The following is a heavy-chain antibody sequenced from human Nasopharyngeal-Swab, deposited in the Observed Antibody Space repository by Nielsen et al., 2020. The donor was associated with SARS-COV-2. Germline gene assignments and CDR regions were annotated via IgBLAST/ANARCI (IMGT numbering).Heavy chain of an antibody. D-gene: IGHD6-6*01. J-gene: IGHJ6*03. V-gene: IGHV4-34*01. CDR2: INHSGST. CDR3: ARGRGSSPSRVYYYYMDV. Sequence: WIRQPPEKGLEWIGEINHSGSTNYNPSLKSRVTISVDTSKNQFSLKLSSVTAADTAVYYCARGRGSSPSRVYYYYMDVWGKGTTVTVSS.